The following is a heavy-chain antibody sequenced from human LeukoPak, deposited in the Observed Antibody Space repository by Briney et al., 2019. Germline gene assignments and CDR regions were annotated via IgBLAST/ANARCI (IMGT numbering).Heavy chain of an antibody. V-gene: IGHV3-73*01. CDR1: GFTFSGSV. J-gene: IGHJ4*02. CDR2: IRSKANSYAT. Sequence: PGGSLKLSCAASGFTFSGSVVHWVRQASGKGLEWVGRIRSKANSYATAYAASVKGRFTISRDDSKNTAYLQMNSLKTEDTAVYYCTGELFDYWGQGTLVTVSS. D-gene: IGHD1-26*01. CDR3: TGELFDY.